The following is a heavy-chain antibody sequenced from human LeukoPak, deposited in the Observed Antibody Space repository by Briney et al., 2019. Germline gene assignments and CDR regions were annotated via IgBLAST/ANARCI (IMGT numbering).Heavy chain of an antibody. Sequence: GGSLRLSCAASGFTFSNYAMTWVCKAPGKGLEWVSAISASGTSTYYADSVKGRFTISRDNSKNTLYLQMSSLRAEDTAVYFCAKGNFLLRNGMDVWGQGTTVTVSS. CDR3: AKGNFLLRNGMDV. V-gene: IGHV3-23*01. CDR1: GFTFSNYA. CDR2: ISASGTST. J-gene: IGHJ6*02. D-gene: IGHD2-15*01.